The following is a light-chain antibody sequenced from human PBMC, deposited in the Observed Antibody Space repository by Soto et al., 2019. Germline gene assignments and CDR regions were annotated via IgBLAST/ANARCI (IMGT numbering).Light chain of an antibody. CDR1: QSISRY. CDR2: AAS. J-gene: IGKJ1*01. V-gene: IGKV1-39*01. CDR3: QQRYSSLPT. Sequence: DIQLTQSPSSLSASVGERVTITCRASQSISRYPYWFQQKSGKAPKLLIYAASSLQSGVPSRFSGSGSGTDFTLTISSLQPEDFATYYCQQRYSSLPTFGQGTKVDIK.